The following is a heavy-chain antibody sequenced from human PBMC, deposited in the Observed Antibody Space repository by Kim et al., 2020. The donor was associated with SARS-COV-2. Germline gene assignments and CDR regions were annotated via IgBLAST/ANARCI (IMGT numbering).Heavy chain of an antibody. Sequence: GGSLRLSCAASGFTFSSYAMSWVRQAPGKGLEWVSAISGSGGSTYYADSVKGRFTISRDNSKNTLYLQMNSLRAEDTAVYYCAKDFEGWEEMATIWSYYYYYGMDVWGQGTTVTVSS. V-gene: IGHV3-23*01. CDR3: AKDFEGWEEMATIWSYYYYYGMDV. J-gene: IGHJ6*02. CDR1: GFTFSSYA. CDR2: ISGSGGST. D-gene: IGHD5-12*01.